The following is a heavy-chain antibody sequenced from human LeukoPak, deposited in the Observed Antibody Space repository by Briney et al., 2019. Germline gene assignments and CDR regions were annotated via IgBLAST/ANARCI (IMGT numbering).Heavy chain of an antibody. D-gene: IGHD3-22*01. CDR2: ISSNGGST. Sequence: GGSLRLSCAASGFTFSSYAMHWVRQAPGKGLEYVSAISSNGGSTYYANSVKGRFTISRDNSKNTLYLQMGSLRAEDMAVYYCARASGYYHLRGDYWGQGTLVTVSS. V-gene: IGHV3-64*01. J-gene: IGHJ4*02. CDR3: ARASGYYHLRGDY. CDR1: GFTFSSYA.